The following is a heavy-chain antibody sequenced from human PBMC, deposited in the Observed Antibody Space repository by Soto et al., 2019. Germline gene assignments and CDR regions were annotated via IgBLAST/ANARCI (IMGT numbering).Heavy chain of an antibody. D-gene: IGHD3-9*01. Sequence: ASVKVSCKASGYTFTSYDINWVRQATGQGLEWMGWMNPNSGNTGYAQKFQGRVTMTRNTSISTAYMELSSLRSEDTAVYYCARGSYWERRYFDWLLSNLPDYWAQRTLVTVSS. CDR1: GYTFTSYD. CDR3: ARGSYWERRYFDWLLSNLPDY. CDR2: MNPNSGNT. V-gene: IGHV1-8*01. J-gene: IGHJ4*02.